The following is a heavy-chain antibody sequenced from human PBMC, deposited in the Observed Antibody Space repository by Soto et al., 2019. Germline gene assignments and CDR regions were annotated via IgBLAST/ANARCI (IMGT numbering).Heavy chain of an antibody. CDR2: IWYDGGNK. Sequence: QVQLVESGGGVVQPGRSLSLSCAASGFSFSSYVMHWVRQAPGKGLEWVAVIWYDGGNKYYADSVKGRFTISRDNSKNTLYLQMISLRAEDTAVYYCARDGQWLPRDGLRSSYFFDYWGQGTLVTVSS. J-gene: IGHJ4*02. V-gene: IGHV3-33*01. D-gene: IGHD6-19*01. CDR3: ARDGQWLPRDGLRSSYFFDY. CDR1: GFSFSSYV.